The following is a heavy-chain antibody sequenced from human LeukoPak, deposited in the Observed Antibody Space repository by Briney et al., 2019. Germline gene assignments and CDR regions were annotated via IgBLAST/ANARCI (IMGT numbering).Heavy chain of an antibody. J-gene: IGHJ4*02. CDR1: GFSFSSYW. Sequence: GGSLRLSCAASGFSFSSYWTNWVRQAPGKGLEWVANIKPDGSDKYYVDSVKGRFTISRDNAKNSLYLQMNSLRAEDTAVYYCTAGALGYWGRGTLINVSS. V-gene: IGHV3-7*01. CDR2: IKPDGSDK. D-gene: IGHD3-16*01. CDR3: TAGALGY.